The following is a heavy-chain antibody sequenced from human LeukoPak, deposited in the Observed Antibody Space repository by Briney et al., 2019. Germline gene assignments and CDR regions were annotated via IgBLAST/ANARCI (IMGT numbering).Heavy chain of an antibody. Sequence: SETLSLTCAVYGGSFSGYYWSWIRQPPGKGLEWIGEINHSGSTNYNPSLKSRVTISVDTSENQFSLKLSSVTAADTAVYYCARGRAMVRGYKVYYYYGMDVWGKGTTVTVSS. CDR3: ARGRAMVRGYKVYYYYGMDV. CDR1: GGSFSGYY. J-gene: IGHJ6*04. V-gene: IGHV4-34*01. CDR2: INHSGST. D-gene: IGHD3-10*01.